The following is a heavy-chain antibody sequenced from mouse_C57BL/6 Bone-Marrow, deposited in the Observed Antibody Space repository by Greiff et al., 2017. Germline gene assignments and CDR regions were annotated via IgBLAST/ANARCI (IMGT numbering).Heavy chain of an antibody. CDR2: IYPGSGST. V-gene: IGHV1-55*01. CDR1: GYTFTSYW. D-gene: IGHD4-1*01. CDR3: ARGPLTGRAY. Sequence: QVHVKQPGAELVKPGASVKMSCKASGYTFTSYWITWVKQRPGQGLEWIGDIYPGSGSTNYNEKFKSKATLTVDTSSSTAYMQLSSLTSEDSAVYYCARGPLTGRAYWGQGTTLTVSS. J-gene: IGHJ2*01.